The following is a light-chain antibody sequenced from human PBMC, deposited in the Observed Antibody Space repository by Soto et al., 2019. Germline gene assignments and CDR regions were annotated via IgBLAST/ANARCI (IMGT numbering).Light chain of an antibody. CDR3: QQYNSYQWT. CDR1: QSISSW. V-gene: IGKV1-5*03. CDR2: KAS. J-gene: IGKJ1*01. Sequence: DIHMTQSPSTLSASVGDRVTITCRASQSISSWLAWYQQKPGKAPKLLIYKASSLESGVPSRFSGSGSGTEFTLTISSLQPDDFATYYCQQYNSYQWTFGQGTKVEIK.